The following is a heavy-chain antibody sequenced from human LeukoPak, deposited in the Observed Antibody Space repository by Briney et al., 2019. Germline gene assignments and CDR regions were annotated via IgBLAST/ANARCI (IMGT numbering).Heavy chain of an antibody. J-gene: IGHJ4*02. D-gene: IGHD2-2*01. Sequence: RASVKVSCKASGYTFTNFGISWVRQAPGQGLEWMGWISAYNGDTNYAQKVQGRVTMTTDSSTSTAYMELRSLRSDDTAMYYCARDVHRSGTSCFVGLDNWGQGTLVTVSS. CDR3: ARDVHRSGTSCFVGLDN. CDR1: GYTFTNFG. V-gene: IGHV1-18*01. CDR2: ISAYNGDT.